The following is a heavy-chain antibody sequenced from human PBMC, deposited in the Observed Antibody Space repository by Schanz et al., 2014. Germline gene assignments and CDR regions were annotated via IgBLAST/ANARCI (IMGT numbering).Heavy chain of an antibody. CDR3: ALREKPYGPFAS. J-gene: IGHJ4*02. CDR1: GGSISSGGYS. D-gene: IGHD3-10*01. Sequence: QVQLQELGPGLMKPSQTLSLTCAVSGGSISSGGYSWNWIRQSPGKGLEWIGYIYYSGNTYYNPSLKSRVTISVDRSKNQFSLRLDSVTAADTAVYYCALREKPYGPFASWGQGALVTVSS. CDR2: IYYSGNT. V-gene: IGHV4-30-2*06.